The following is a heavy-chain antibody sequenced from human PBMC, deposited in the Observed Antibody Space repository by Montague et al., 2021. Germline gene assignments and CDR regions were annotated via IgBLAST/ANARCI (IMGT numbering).Heavy chain of an antibody. CDR1: GFSFSGYW. V-gene: IGHV3-74*01. J-gene: IGHJ3*02. CDR2: ITLDGSST. Sequence: SLRLSCAASGFSFSGYWMHWVRQAPGKGLLWVSRITLDGSSTTFADSVKGRFTTSRDNAKATLYLQMNSLRVEDTAVYYCARNLASAAPGALDIWGQGTMVTVSS. CDR3: ARNLASAAPGALDI. D-gene: IGHD6-13*01.